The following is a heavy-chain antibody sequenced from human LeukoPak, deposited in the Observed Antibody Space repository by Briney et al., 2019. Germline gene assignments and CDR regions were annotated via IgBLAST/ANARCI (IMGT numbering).Heavy chain of an antibody. Sequence: SVKVSCKASGGTFSSYAISWVRQAPGQGLEWMGGIIPIFGTANYAQKFQGRVTITADESTSTAYMELSSLRSEDTAVYYCARDRATYDFWSGYYNPWGQGTLVTVSS. J-gene: IGHJ5*02. D-gene: IGHD3-3*01. CDR2: IIPIFGTA. CDR3: ARDRATYDFWSGYYNP. V-gene: IGHV1-69*13. CDR1: GGTFSSYA.